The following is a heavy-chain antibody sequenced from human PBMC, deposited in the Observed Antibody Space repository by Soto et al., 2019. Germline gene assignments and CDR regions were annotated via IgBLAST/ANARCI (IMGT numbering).Heavy chain of an antibody. D-gene: IGHD3-22*01. CDR2: IYYSGST. Sequence: SETLSLTCTVPGVSISSSSYYWGWIRQPPGKGLEWIGSIYYSGSTYYNPSLKSRVTISVDTSKNQFSLKLSSVTAADTAVYYCASFYDSSGYYYSDYYYYGMDVWGQGTTVTVSS. CDR3: ASFYDSSGYYYSDYYYYGMDV. V-gene: IGHV4-39*01. J-gene: IGHJ6*02. CDR1: GVSISSSSYY.